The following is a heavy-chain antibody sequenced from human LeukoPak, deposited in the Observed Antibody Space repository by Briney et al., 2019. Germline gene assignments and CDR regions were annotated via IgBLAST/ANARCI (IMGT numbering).Heavy chain of an antibody. Sequence: GGSLRLSCAASGFTFSSYGMHWVRQAPGKGLEWVAVIWYDGSNKYYADSVKGRLTISRDNSKDTLYLQMNSLRAEDTAIYYCAREGPRGNSQFDYWGQGTLVTVSS. CDR2: IWYDGSNK. D-gene: IGHD2/OR15-2a*01. CDR1: GFTFSSYG. V-gene: IGHV3-33*01. J-gene: IGHJ4*02. CDR3: AREGPRGNSQFDY.